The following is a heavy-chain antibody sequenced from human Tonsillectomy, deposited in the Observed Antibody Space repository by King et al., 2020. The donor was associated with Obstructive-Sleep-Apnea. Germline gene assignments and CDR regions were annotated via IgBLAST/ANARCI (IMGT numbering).Heavy chain of an antibody. V-gene: IGHV3-13*04. CDR2: IGTAEDT. J-gene: IGHJ6*02. D-gene: IGHD5-12*01. CDR1: GFTFSSYD. CDR3: ARGGGVVTTIKDYGMDV. Sequence: VQLVESGGGLVQPGGSLRLSCAASGFTFSSYDMYWVRQVTGKGLEWVSSIGTAEDTYYPGSVKGRFTISRDNAKKSLYLQMNSLRAGDTTVYYCARGGGVVTTIKDYGMDVWGQGTTVTVSS.